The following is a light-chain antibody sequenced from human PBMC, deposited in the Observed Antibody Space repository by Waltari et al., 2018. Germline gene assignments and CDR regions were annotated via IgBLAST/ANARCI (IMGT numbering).Light chain of an antibody. CDR1: QSISSY. CDR3: QQSYSKPPT. Sequence: DIQMTQSPSSLSASVGDRVTITCRASQSISSYLNWYQQKPGKAPKLLIYSASSLQSGVPSRFSGGGSWADFTLTISSLEPEDFATYFCQQSYSKPPTFGGGTKVEI. CDR2: SAS. J-gene: IGKJ4*01. V-gene: IGKV1-39*01.